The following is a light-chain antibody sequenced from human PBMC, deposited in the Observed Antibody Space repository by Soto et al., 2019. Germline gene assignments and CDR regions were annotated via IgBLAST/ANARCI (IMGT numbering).Light chain of an antibody. CDR3: QQRSDWPPT. CDR2: DAS. CDR1: QSLCNY. V-gene: IGKV3-11*01. Sequence: NVLTQSPATLSLSPVDTATLSFRATQSLCNYLAWYQQKLGQAPRLLIYDASKRATGIPARFSSSGSGTDFTLTISSLEPEDFAVYFCQQRSDWPPTFGQGTRLEIK. J-gene: IGKJ5*01.